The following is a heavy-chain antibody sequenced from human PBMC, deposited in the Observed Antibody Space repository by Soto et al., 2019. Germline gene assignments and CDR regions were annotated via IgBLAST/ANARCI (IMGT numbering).Heavy chain of an antibody. CDR1: GGSISDYY. CDR3: ARQSGGYYYYGMDV. D-gene: IGHD1-26*01. CDR2: IYYSGTT. V-gene: IGHV4-59*08. Sequence: SETLSLTCTVSGGSISDYYWSWIRQPPGKGLEWIGYIYYSGTTNYSPSLKSRVTISVGTSKNQFSLELSSVTAADSAIYYCARQSGGYYYYGMDVWGQGTTVTVS. J-gene: IGHJ6*02.